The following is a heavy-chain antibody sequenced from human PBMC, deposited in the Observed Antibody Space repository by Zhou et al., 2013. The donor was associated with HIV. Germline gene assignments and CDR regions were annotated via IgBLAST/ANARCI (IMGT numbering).Heavy chain of an antibody. CDR1: GYTFTGYY. CDR2: INPNSGGT. V-gene: IGHV1-2*02. CDR3: ATRTIFEVMTHDF. J-gene: IGHJ4*02. Sequence: QVQLVQSGAEVKKPGASVKVSCKASGYTFTGYYMHWVRQAPGQGLEWMGWINPNSGGTNYAQKFQGRVTMTRDTSISTGYMELRRLRSEDTAVYYCATRTIFEVMTHDFWGQGTLVTVSS. D-gene: IGHD3-3*01.